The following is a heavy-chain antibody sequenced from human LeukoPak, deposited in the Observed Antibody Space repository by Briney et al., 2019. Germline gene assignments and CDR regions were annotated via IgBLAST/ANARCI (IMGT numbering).Heavy chain of an antibody. D-gene: IGHD6-25*01. CDR2: IKQDGSEK. Sequence: GGSLRLSCAAPGFTFSSFWMSWVRQAPGEGLEWVANIKQDGSEKYYVDSVKGRFTISRDSAENSLYLQMNSLRAEDTAVYYCARGSGYYYYYYMDVWGKGTTVTISS. CDR3: ARGSGYYYYYYMDV. J-gene: IGHJ6*03. CDR1: GFTFSSFW. V-gene: IGHV3-7*01.